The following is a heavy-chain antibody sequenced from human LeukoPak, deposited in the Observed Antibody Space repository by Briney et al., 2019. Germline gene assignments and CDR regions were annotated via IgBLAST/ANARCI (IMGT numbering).Heavy chain of an antibody. CDR3: ASSSDTAMGD. D-gene: IGHD5-18*01. CDR1: GGSFSGYY. CDR2: INHSGST. V-gene: IGHV4-34*01. J-gene: IGHJ4*02. Sequence: PSETLSLTCAVYGGSFSGYYWSWTRQPPGKGLEWIGEINHSGSTNYNPSLKSRVTISVDTSKNQFSLKPSSVTAADTAVYYCASSSDTAMGDWGQGTLVTVSS.